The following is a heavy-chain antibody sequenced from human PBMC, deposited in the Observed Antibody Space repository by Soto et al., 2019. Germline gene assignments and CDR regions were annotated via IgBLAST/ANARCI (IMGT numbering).Heavy chain of an antibody. J-gene: IGHJ4*02. CDR1: GFTFSDHY. CDR3: ARSARLSHFDI. D-gene: IGHD6-25*01. V-gene: IGHV3-72*01. CDR2: SRDKAESHTT. Sequence: EVQLVESGGGLVQPGGSLRLSCAASGFTFSDHYMDWVRQAPGKGLEWVARSRDKAESHTTEYAASVKGRFTISRDDSKSSLYLQMNSLKTEDTVVYYCARSARLSHFDIWGQGNLVTVSS.